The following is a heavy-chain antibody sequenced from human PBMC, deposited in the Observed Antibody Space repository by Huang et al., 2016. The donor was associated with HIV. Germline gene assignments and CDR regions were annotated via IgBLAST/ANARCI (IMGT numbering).Heavy chain of an antibody. J-gene: IGHJ4*02. V-gene: IGHV4-39*02. D-gene: IGHD3-10*01. CDR2: IYYSGST. Sequence: QLQLQESGPGLVKPSETLSITCTVSGGSIRSDNYYWGWIRQPPGKGLEWIGSIYYSGSTYYNPSLKRRVTITVDTSKNHFSLRMRSVTAADTAVYYCARLPGSITMIRGVITDPYWGQGTLVTVSS. CDR1: GGSIRSDNYY. CDR3: ARLPGSITMIRGVITDPY.